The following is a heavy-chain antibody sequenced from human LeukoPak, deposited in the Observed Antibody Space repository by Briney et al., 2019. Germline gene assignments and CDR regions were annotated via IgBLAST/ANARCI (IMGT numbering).Heavy chain of an antibody. D-gene: IGHD3-10*01. CDR2: IRYDESDK. V-gene: IGHV3-30*02. CDR3: ARESGFGELFPYAFDI. Sequence: GGSLRLSCAASGFTFRNYGMHWVRQAPGKGLEWLAFIRYDESDKYYADSVRGRFTISRDYSRNTVYLQMNSLRAEDTAVYYCARESGFGELFPYAFDIWGQGTVVTVSS. J-gene: IGHJ3*02. CDR1: GFTFRNYG.